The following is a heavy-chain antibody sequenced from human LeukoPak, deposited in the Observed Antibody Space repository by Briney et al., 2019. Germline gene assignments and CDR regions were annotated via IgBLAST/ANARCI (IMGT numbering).Heavy chain of an antibody. CDR3: ARAGLETYYYDSRGREQFFYYMDV. V-gene: IGHV3-66*02. D-gene: IGHD3-22*01. J-gene: IGHJ6*03. Sequence: GGSLRLSCAASGFTVSTNYMHWVRQSPRKGLEWVSVLYSGGCTYYSDSVKGRFTISRDNSKNTLYLQINSLRAEDTAVYYCARAGLETYYYDSRGREQFFYYMDVWGRGTTVTVSS. CDR1: GFTVSTNY. CDR2: LYSGGCT.